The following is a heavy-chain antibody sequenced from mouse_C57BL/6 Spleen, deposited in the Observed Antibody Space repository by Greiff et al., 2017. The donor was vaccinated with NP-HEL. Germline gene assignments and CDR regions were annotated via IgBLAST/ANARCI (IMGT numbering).Heavy chain of an antibody. CDR1: GFSLTSYG. D-gene: IGHD2-1*01. CDR2: IWSGGSS. Sequence: QVQLKESGPGLVQPSQSLSITCTVSGFSLTSYGVHWVRQSPGKGLEWLGVIWSGGSSDYNAAFISRLSIRKDNSKSQVFFKMNSLQANDTAIYYCARSYGRTYYFDYWGQGTTLTVSS. J-gene: IGHJ2*01. CDR3: ARSYGRTYYFDY. V-gene: IGHV2-2*02.